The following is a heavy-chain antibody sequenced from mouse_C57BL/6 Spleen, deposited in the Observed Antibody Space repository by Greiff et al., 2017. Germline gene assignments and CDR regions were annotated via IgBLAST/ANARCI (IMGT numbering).Heavy chain of an antibody. CDR1: GYTFTDYY. J-gene: IGHJ4*01. V-gene: IGHV1-26*01. CDR3: AREYYGSSYVNYAMDY. Sequence: VQLQQSGPELVKPGASVKISCKASGYTFTDYYMNWVKQSHGKSLEWIGDINPNNGGTSYNQKFKGKATLTVDKSSSTAYMELRSLTSEDSAVYYCAREYYGSSYVNYAMDYWGQGTSVTVSS. CDR2: INPNNGGT. D-gene: IGHD1-1*01.